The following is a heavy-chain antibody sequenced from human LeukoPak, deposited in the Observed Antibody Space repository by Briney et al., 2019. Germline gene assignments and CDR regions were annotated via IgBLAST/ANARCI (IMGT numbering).Heavy chain of an antibody. V-gene: IGHV1-2*02. CDR3: ARDGLEITGTTGFDY. CDR2: INPNSGGT. D-gene: IGHD1-7*01. CDR1: GYTFTGYY. Sequence: ASVKVSRKASGYTFTGYYMHWVRQAPGQGLEWMGWINPNSGGTNYAQKFQGRVTMTRDTSISTAYMELSRLRSDDTAVYYCARDGLEITGTTGFDYWGQGALVTVSS. J-gene: IGHJ4*02.